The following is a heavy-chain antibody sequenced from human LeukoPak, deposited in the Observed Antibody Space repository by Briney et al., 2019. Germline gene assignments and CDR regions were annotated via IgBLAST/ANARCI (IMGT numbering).Heavy chain of an antibody. J-gene: IGHJ5*02. CDR2: IYTSGST. V-gene: IGHV4-4*07. CDR3: ARDPKDVLDVANWFDP. CDR1: GGSISSYY. Sequence: SETLSLTCTVSGGSISSYYWGWIRQPAGKGLEWIGRIYTSGSTNYNPSLKSRVTMSVDTSKNQFSLKLSSVTAADTAVYYCARDPKDVLDVANWFDPWGQGTLVTVSS. D-gene: IGHD3-3*01.